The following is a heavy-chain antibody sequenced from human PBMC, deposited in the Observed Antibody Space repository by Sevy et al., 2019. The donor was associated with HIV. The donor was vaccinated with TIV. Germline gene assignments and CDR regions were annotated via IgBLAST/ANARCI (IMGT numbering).Heavy chain of an antibody. CDR2: LKSDVYGGTV. D-gene: IGHD6-13*01. CDR1: GFTFGDYC. V-gene: IGHV3-49*04. J-gene: IGHJ4*02. Sequence: GSLRLSCTASGFTFGDYCMSWVRQAPGKGLEWVAFLKSDVYGGTVDHAASVRGRFVISRDDSKTIAYLQMNDLKTEDTGVYYCTRWKAAQSIFDYWGQGALVTSPQ. CDR3: TRWKAAQSIFDY.